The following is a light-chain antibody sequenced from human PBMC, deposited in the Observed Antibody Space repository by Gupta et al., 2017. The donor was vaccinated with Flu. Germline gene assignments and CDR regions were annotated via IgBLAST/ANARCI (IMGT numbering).Light chain of an antibody. CDR1: QSVSSY. Sequence: EIVVTQSSATLSLSPGERATLSCRASQSVSSYLAWYQQKPGQAPRFLIYDASNRATGIPARFSGSGSGTDFTLTISSLEPEDVAVYYCQQRSNWPPYSFGQGTKLEIK. J-gene: IGKJ2*03. CDR3: QQRSNWPPYS. V-gene: IGKV3-11*01. CDR2: DAS.